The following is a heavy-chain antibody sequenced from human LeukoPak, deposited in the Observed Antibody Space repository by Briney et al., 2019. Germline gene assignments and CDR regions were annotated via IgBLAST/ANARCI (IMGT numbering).Heavy chain of an antibody. CDR3: ASATIVATTLSSDAFDI. D-gene: IGHD5-12*01. V-gene: IGHV5-51*01. Sequence: GKSLKISCKGSGYSFTSYWIGWVRQMPGKGLEWMGIIYPGDSDTRYSPSFQGQVTISADKSISTAYLQWSSLKASDTAMYYCASATIVATTLSSDAFDIWAKGQWSPSLQ. CDR2: IYPGDSDT. CDR1: GYSFTSYW. J-gene: IGHJ3*02.